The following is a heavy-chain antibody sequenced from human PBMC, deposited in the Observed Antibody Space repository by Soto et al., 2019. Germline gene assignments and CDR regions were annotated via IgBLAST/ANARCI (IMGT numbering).Heavy chain of an antibody. J-gene: IGHJ4*02. Sequence: GGSLRLSCAASGFTFSSYSLNWVRQAPGKGLEWVSYISSNNRAIYYADSVKGRFTISRDNAKNSLYLQMNSLRDEDTAVYYCAREAWISEWLAPFDYWGQGSLVTVSS. CDR1: GFTFSSYS. CDR3: AREAWISEWLAPFDY. V-gene: IGHV3-48*02. CDR2: ISSNNRAI. D-gene: IGHD3-3*01.